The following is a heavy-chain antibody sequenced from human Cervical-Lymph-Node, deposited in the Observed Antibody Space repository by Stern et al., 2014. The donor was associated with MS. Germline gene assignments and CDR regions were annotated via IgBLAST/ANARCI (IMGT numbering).Heavy chain of an antibody. CDR2: ISYSGTT. Sequence: QVQLVQSGPGLVKPSQTLSLTCTVSGVSISSGAYFWTWIRQHPGKGLEWIGYISYSGTTYNNPSLESRVTMPIDTSENQFSLRLTSVTAADTAVYYCARGNGAGGVIDWYYYYGLDVWGQGTTVTVSS. J-gene: IGHJ6*02. V-gene: IGHV4-31*03. D-gene: IGHD2-8*01. CDR1: GVSISSGAYF. CDR3: ARGNGAGGVIDWYYYYGLDV.